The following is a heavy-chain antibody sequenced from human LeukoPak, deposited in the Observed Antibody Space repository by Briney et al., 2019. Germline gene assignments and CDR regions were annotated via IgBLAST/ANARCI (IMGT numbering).Heavy chain of an antibody. CDR3: ARDLNWNPDWFDP. CDR1: GFTFSSYS. V-gene: IGHV3-21*01. Sequence: GGSLRLSCAASGFTFSSYSMNWVRQAPGKGLEWVSSISSSSSYIYYADSVKGRFTISRDNAKNSLYLQMNNLRAEDTAVYYCARDLNWNPDWFDPWGQGTLVTVSS. D-gene: IGHD1-20*01. J-gene: IGHJ5*02. CDR2: ISSSSSYI.